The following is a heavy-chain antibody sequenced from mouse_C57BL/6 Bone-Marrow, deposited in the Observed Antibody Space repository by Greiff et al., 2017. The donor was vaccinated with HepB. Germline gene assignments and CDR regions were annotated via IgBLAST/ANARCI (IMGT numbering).Heavy chain of an antibody. V-gene: IGHV1-81*01. CDR2: IYPRSGNT. Sequence: VHLVESGAELARPGASVKLSCKASGYTFTSYGISWVKQRTGQGLEWIGEIYPRSGNTYYNEKFKGKATLTADKSSSTAYMGLRSLTSEDSAVYFWARGRWLLLAYWGQGTLVTVSA. J-gene: IGHJ3*01. CDR3: ARGRWLLLAY. CDR1: GYTFTSYG. D-gene: IGHD2-3*01.